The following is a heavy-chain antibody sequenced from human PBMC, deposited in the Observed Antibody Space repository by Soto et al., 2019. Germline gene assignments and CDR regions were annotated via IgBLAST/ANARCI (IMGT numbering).Heavy chain of an antibody. D-gene: IGHD2-8*01. J-gene: IGHJ4*02. CDR2: MNPNSGNT. CDR1: GYTFTTYD. CDR3: VRYGVAATY. V-gene: IGHV1-8*02. Sequence: QVQLVHSGAELKKPGASVKVSCKTSGYTFTTYDIHWVRQATGQGLEWMGWMNPNSGNTGYAQKFQDRITLTRDTSITTAYMELSSLTSYDTAVYFCVRYGVAATYWGQGTHVTVSS.